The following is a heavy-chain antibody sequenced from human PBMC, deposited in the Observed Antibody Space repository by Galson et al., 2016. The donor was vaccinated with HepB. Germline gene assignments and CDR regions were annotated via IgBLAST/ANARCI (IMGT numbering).Heavy chain of an antibody. CDR3: ARENVSLWFGELSNSGMDV. D-gene: IGHD3-10*01. Sequence: SVKVSCKASGYTFTSYDINWVRQATGQGLEWMGWMNPNSGNTGYAQKFQGRVTMTRNTSISIVYMELSSLRSEDTAVYYCARENVSLWFGELSNSGMDVWGQGTTVTVSS. V-gene: IGHV1-8*01. CDR1: GYTFTSYD. CDR2: MNPNSGNT. J-gene: IGHJ6*02.